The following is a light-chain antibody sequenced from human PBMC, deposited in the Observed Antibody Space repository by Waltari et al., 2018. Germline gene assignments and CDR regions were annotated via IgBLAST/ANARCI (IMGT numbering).Light chain of an antibody. CDR3: CSYAGISTYV. V-gene: IGLV2-23*01. CDR2: EGS. J-gene: IGLJ1*01. Sequence: QSALTHPAPVLGSPGQSTTFPCPGPTIVVGGYNLFSWYQQHPGKAPKLMICEGSKRPSGVSDRFSASKSGNTASLTISGLQAEDEADYYCCSYAGISTYVFGTGTYVTVL. CDR1: TIVVGGYNL.